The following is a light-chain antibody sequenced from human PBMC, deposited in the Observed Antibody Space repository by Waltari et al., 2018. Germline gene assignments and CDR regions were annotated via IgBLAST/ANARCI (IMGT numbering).Light chain of an antibody. Sequence: QSALTQPASVAGSPGQSFSICGTGFSSNVGSYNLVSWYQQHPGQAPKLLIYEGNRRPSGVSNRFSASKSHNTASLTLSGLQAEHEAAYYCCPNVGSRVFFGGGPTLPVL. CDR1: SSNVGSYNL. CDR3: CPNVGSRVF. V-gene: IGLV2-23*03. J-gene: IGLJ2*01. CDR2: EGN.